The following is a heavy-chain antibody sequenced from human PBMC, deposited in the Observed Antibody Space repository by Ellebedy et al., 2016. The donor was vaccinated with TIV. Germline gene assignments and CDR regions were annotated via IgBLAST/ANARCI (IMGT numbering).Heavy chain of an antibody. CDR1: GFPFSSYV. J-gene: IGHJ3*02. CDR3: ARDPPQRAHPLDI. V-gene: IGHV3-30*03. Sequence: GESLKISCAASGFPFSSYVLHLVRPAPGKGLAWVAFISYDGRNRDYGDSVKGRFTISRDNFKDTLYLQMDSLRGEDTAVYYCARDPPQRAHPLDIWGQGTMVTVSS. CDR2: ISYDGRNR.